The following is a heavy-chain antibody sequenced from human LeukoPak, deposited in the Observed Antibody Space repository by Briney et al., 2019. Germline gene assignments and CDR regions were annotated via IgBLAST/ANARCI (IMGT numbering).Heavy chain of an antibody. D-gene: IGHD4-23*01. V-gene: IGHV4-34*01. CDR3: ARLLRWPNWYFDF. CDR2: INHSGST. Sequence: PSETLSLTCAVYGGSFSGYYWSWIRQPPGKGLEWIGEINHSGSTNYNPSLKSRVTISVDTSKNQFSLKLSSVTAADTAVYYCARLLRWPNWYFDFWGRGTLVTVSS. CDR1: GGSFSGYY. J-gene: IGHJ2*01.